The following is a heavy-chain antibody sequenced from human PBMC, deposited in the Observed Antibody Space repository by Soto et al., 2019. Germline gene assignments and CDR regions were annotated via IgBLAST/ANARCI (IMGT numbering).Heavy chain of an antibody. Sequence: PGGSLRLSCAASGFTFSSYAMHWVRQAPGKGLEWVAVISYDGSNKYYADSVKCRFTISRDNSKNTLYLQMNSLRAEDTAVYYCARDPTPLVCEFLDYRGQGTMVTVSS. CDR1: GFTFSSYA. CDR2: ISYDGSNK. CDR3: ARDPTPLVCEFLDY. D-gene: IGHD3-9*01. V-gene: IGHV3-30-3*01. J-gene: IGHJ4*02.